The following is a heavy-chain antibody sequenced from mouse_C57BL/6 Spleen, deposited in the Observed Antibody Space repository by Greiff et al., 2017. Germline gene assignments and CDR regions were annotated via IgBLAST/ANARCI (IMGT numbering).Heavy chain of an antibody. CDR1: GFTFSNYW. Sequence: EVKVEESGGGLVQPGGSMKLSCVASGFTFSNYWMNWVRQSPEKGLEWVAQIRLKSDNYATHYAESVKGRFTISRDDSKSSVYLQMNNLRAEDTGIYYCKNYDYATVSNQAWFAYWGQGTLVTVSA. CDR2: IRLKSDNYAT. V-gene: IGHV6-3*01. CDR3: KNYDYATVSNQAWFAY. J-gene: IGHJ3*01. D-gene: IGHD2-4*01.